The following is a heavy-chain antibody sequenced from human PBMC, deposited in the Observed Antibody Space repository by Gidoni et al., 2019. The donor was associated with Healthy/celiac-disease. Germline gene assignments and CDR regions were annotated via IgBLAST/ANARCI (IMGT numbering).Heavy chain of an antibody. CDR3: AKDIFSSGMYYFDY. D-gene: IGHD6-19*01. CDR2: ISWDGGST. CDR1: GFTFDDYA. V-gene: IGHV3-43D*04. Sequence: EVQLVASGGVVVQPGGSLRLSCAASGFTFDDYAMHWVRQAPGKGLEWVSLISWDGGSTYYADSVKGRFTISRDNSKNSLYLQMNSLRAEDTALYYCAKDIFSSGMYYFDYWGQGTLVTVSS. J-gene: IGHJ4*02.